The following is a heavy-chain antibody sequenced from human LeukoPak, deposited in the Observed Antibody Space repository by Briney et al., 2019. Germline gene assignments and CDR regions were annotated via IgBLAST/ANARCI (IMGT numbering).Heavy chain of an antibody. CDR3: ARDDSSGYYYQGAFDI. CDR1: GGTFSSYA. D-gene: IGHD3-22*01. J-gene: IGHJ3*02. CDR2: IIPILGIA. V-gene: IGHV1-69*04. Sequence: GASVKVSCKASGGTFSSYAISWVRQAPGQGLEWMGRIIPILGIANCAQKFQGRVTITADKSTSTAYMELSSLRSEDTAVYYCARDDSSGYYYQGAFDIWGQGTMVTVSS.